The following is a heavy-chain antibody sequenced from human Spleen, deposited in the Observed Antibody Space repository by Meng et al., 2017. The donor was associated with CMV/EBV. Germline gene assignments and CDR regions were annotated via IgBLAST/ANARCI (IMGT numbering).Heavy chain of an antibody. CDR3: VAGAPLDYYYYGMDV. J-gene: IGHJ6*02. CDR1: GGTFSSYA. D-gene: IGHD6-19*01. V-gene: IGHV1-69*10. CDR2: IIPILGIA. Sequence: SGGTFSSYAISWVRQAPGQGLEWMGGIIPILGIANYAQKFQGRVTITADKSTSTAYMELSSLRSEDTAVYYCVAGAPLDYYYYGMDVWGQGTTVTVSS.